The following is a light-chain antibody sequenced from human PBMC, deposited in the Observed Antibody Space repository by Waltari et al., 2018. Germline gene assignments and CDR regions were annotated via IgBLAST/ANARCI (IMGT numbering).Light chain of an antibody. CDR1: QSVRSF. Sequence: ERATLSCRASQSVRSFLAWYQHKPGQAPRLLIYEASKRATGVPDRFSGSGSGTDFSLTISSLEPEDFAVYYCQQCDNWPPLTFGGGTKVE. V-gene: IGKV3-11*01. J-gene: IGKJ4*01. CDR3: QQCDNWPPLT. CDR2: EAS.